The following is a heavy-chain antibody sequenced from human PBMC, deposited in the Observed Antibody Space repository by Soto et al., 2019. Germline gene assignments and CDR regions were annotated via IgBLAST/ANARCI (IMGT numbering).Heavy chain of an antibody. CDR1: GGSISSSSYY. Sequence: QLQLQESGPGLVKPSETLSLTCTVSGGSISSSSYYWGWIRQPPGKGLEWIGSIYYSGSTYYNPSLESRVTISVDTSNNQVSLKLSAVTAAGTAVYYCSRRDDYGDRYYYMDVWGKGTKVTVSS. CDR3: SRRDDYGDRYYYMDV. CDR2: IYYSGST. D-gene: IGHD4-17*01. V-gene: IGHV4-39*01. J-gene: IGHJ6*03.